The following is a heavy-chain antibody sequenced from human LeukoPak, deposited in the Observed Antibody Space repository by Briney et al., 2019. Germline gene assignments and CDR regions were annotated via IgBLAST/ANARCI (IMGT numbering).Heavy chain of an antibody. CDR2: IYHSGST. Sequence: SETLSLTCTVSGYSISSGYYWGWIRQPPGKGLEWIGSIYHSGSTYYNPSLKSRVTISVDTSKNQFSLKLSSVTAADTAVYYCARDPSAHYYDSSGYSGDYWGQGTLVTVSS. CDR3: ARDPSAHYYDSSGYSGDY. J-gene: IGHJ4*02. CDR1: GYSISSGYY. V-gene: IGHV4-38-2*02. D-gene: IGHD3-22*01.